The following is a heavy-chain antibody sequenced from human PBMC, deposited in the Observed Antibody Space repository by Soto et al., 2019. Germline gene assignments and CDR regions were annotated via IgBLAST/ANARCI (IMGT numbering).Heavy chain of an antibody. J-gene: IGHJ3*02. CDR1: GYSFTSYW. CDR2: IYPGDSDT. CDR3: ASRYCSNTSCHDAFDI. Sequence: PGESLKISCKGSGYSFTSYWIGWVRQMPGKGLEWMGIIYPGDSDTRYSPSFQGQVTISADKSISTAYLQWSSLKASDTAMYYCASRYCSNTSCHDAFDIWGQGTMVTVSS. V-gene: IGHV5-51*01. D-gene: IGHD2-2*01.